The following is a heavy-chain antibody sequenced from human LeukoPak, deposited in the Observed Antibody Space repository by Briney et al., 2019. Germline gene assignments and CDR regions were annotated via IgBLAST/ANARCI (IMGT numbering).Heavy chain of an antibody. CDR3: ASTNVDTAMDGYMDV. Sequence: GASVKVSCKASDYSYTSNVISWVRQAPGQGLEWMGWISAYNGNTNYAQKLQGRVTMTTDTSTSTAYMELRSLRSDDTAVYYCASTNVDTAMDGYMDVWGKGTTVTVSS. D-gene: IGHD5-18*01. CDR1: DYSYTSNV. J-gene: IGHJ6*03. V-gene: IGHV1-18*01. CDR2: ISAYNGNT.